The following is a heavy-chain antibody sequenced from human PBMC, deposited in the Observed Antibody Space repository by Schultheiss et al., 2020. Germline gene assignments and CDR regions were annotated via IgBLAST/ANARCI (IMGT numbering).Heavy chain of an antibody. CDR2: MYHTGRT. D-gene: IGHD4-17*01. CDR1: GDSINSDDYY. V-gene: IGHV4-31*03. Sequence: SETLSLTCTVSGDSINSDDYYWSWIRQHPGKGLEWIGHMYHTGRTYYNPSLESRVIISLDTSKSQVSLNLNSVTAADTAVYYCARDLAVPYYYYGMDVWGKGTTVNVSS. CDR3: ARDLAVPYYYYGMDV. J-gene: IGHJ6*04.